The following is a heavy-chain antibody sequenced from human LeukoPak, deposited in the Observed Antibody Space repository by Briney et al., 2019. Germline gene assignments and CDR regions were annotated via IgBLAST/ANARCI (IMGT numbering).Heavy chain of an antibody. V-gene: IGHV3-23*01. J-gene: IGHJ6*03. D-gene: IGHD2-2*02. CDR2: ISGSGGST. Sequence: GGSLRLSCAASGFTFSSYAMSWVRQAPGEGLKRVSAISGSGGSTYYPHSVKGRFTISRDNSKNTLYLQMNSLRAEDTGVYYCAKIVVVPAAIGENYYYMDVWGKGTTVTVSS. CDR3: AKIVVVPAAIGENYYYMDV. CDR1: GFTFSSYA.